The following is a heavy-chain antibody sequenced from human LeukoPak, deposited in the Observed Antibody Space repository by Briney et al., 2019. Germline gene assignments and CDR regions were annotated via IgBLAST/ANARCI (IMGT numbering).Heavy chain of an antibody. D-gene: IGHD2-15*01. CDR2: IRSKANGGTT. Sequence: PGGSLRLSCTASGFTFGDYAMSWFRQAPGEGLEWVGFIRSKANGGTTEYAASVKGRFTISRDDSKSIAYLQMDSLKTEDTAVYYCTRAGRYCSGGRCYSFYWGQGTLVTVSS. V-gene: IGHV3-49*03. J-gene: IGHJ4*02. CDR3: TRAGRYCSGGRCYSFY. CDR1: GFTFGDYA.